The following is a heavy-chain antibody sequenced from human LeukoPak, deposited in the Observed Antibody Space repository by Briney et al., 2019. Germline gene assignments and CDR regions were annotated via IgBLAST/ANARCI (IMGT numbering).Heavy chain of an antibody. J-gene: IGHJ4*02. Sequence: GGSLRLSCAASTFTFSNYWMRWVRQAPGKGLEWVANIKQDGSEKNYVDSVKGRFTISRDNAKNSLYLQMNSLRAEDTAVYYCASGLELDYWGQGTLVTVSS. CDR1: TFTFSNYW. V-gene: IGHV3-7*03. CDR2: IKQDGSEK. CDR3: ASGLELDY.